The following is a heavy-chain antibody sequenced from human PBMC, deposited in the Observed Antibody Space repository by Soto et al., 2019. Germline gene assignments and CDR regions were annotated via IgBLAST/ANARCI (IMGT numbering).Heavy chain of an antibody. J-gene: IGHJ6*02. D-gene: IGHD3-3*01. CDR3: ARGPSGGFWSGYYTSRYYGIDV. CDR1: GGSISSYY. Sequence: SETLSLTCTVSGGSISSYYWSWIRQPPGKGLEWIGYIYYSGSTNYNPSLKSRVTISVDTSKNQFSLKLSSVTAADTDVYYCARGPSGGFWSGYYTSRYYGIDVWGQGTTVTVSS. CDR2: IYYSGST. V-gene: IGHV4-59*01.